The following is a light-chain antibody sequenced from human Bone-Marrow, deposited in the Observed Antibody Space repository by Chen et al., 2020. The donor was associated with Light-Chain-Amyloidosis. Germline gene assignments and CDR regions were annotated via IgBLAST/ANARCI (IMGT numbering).Light chain of an antibody. CDR2: RNN. Sequence: QSVLTQPPSASGTPGQRVTISCSGASSNIGINYVYWYQHFPGAAPNLLIHRNNQRPSGVPGRFAADKSGTSGGLGNGGLRCEEEGDYYGAAWDSSLGGCGFGTGTKVIGL. CDR1: SSNIGINY. CDR3: AAWDSSLGGCG. J-gene: IGLJ1*01. V-gene: IGLV1-47*01.